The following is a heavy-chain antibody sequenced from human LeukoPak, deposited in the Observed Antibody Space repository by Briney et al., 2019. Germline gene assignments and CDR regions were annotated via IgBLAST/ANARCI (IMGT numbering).Heavy chain of an antibody. V-gene: IGHV1-2*02. D-gene: IGHD6-13*01. CDR3: ARGLSYSSSWHYFDY. CDR1: GYTFTVYY. Sequence: GASVKVSCKASGYTFTVYYMHWVRQAPGQGVEWMGWINPNSGGTNYAQKFQGRVTMTRDTSISTAYMELSRLRSDDTAVYYCARGLSYSSSWHYFDYWGQGTLVTVSS. CDR2: INPNSGGT. J-gene: IGHJ4*02.